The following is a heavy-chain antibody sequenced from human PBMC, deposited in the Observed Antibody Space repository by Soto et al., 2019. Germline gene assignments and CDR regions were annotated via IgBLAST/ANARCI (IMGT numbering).Heavy chain of an antibody. Sequence: EVQLLESGGGLVQPGGSLRLSCVASGFTFSSYAMRWVRQAPGKGLEWVSAISGSGGSTYYADSVKSRFTISRDNSKNTLYLQMNSLRAEDTAVYYCARRGSGSYYDYWGQGTLVTVSS. CDR3: ARRGSGSYYDY. V-gene: IGHV3-23*01. J-gene: IGHJ4*02. D-gene: IGHD1-26*01. CDR1: GFTFSSYA. CDR2: ISGSGGST.